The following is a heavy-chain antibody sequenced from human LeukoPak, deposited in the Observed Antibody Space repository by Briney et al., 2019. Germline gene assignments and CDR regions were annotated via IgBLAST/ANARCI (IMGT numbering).Heavy chain of an antibody. Sequence: PGRSLRLSCAASGFTFSSYAMHWVRQAPGKGLEWVAVISYDGSNKYYADSVKGRFTISRDNSKNTLYLQMNSLRAEDTAVYYCARDGAIRSFDYWGQGTLVTVSS. J-gene: IGHJ4*02. CDR3: ARDGAIRSFDY. CDR1: GFTFSSYA. V-gene: IGHV3-30*01. CDR2: ISYDGSNK.